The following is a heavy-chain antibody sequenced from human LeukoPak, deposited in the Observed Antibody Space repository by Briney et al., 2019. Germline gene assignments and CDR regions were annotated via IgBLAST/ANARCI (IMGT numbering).Heavy chain of an antibody. V-gene: IGHV4-59*02. D-gene: IGHD3-10*01. CDR3: AKSNGYGLVDI. J-gene: IGHJ3*02. CDR1: GGSVSDYY. CDR2: IYYTGSS. Sequence: PSETLSLTCTVSGGSVSDYYWSWIRQSPGKGLEWIGYIYYTGSSSYNPSLRSRVTISADTSKNQFSLKLSSVTAADTAVYYCAKSNGYGLVDIWGQGTMVTVSS.